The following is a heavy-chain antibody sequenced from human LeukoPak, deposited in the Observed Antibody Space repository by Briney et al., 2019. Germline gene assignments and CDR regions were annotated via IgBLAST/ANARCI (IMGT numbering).Heavy chain of an antibody. CDR3: ARALGRLSWFDP. D-gene: IGHD7-27*01. CDR1: GFTFSSYG. CDR2: IRYDGSNK. Sequence: PGGSLRLSCAASGFTFSSYGMHWVRQAPGKGLEWVAFIRYDGSNKYYADSVKGRFTISRDNSKNTLYLQMNSLRAEDTAVYYCARALGRLSWFDPWGQGTLVTASS. J-gene: IGHJ5*02. V-gene: IGHV3-30*02.